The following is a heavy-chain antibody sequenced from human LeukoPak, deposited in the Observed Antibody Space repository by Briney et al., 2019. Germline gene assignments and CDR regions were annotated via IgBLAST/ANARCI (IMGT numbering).Heavy chain of an antibody. Sequence: GGSLRLSCAASGFTFSSYWMSWVRQAPGKGLEWVANIKQDGSEKYYVDSVKGRFTISRDNSKNTLYLQMNSLRAEDTAVYYCARLARGVTSYYMDVWGKGTTVTISS. V-gene: IGHV3-7*03. D-gene: IGHD3-10*01. CDR1: GFTFSSYW. J-gene: IGHJ6*03. CDR2: IKQDGSEK. CDR3: ARLARGVTSYYMDV.